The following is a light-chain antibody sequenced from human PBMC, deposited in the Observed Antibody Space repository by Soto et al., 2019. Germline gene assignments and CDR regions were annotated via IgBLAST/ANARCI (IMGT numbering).Light chain of an antibody. CDR1: QSLLDSDDGNTY. CDR3: MQRIEFPWT. V-gene: IGKV2-40*01. Sequence: DIVMTQTPLSLPVTPGEPASISCRSSQSLLDSDDGNTYLDWYLQKPGQSPQLLIYTVSYRASGVPDRLSGSGSGTDYTLKISRGEAEDVGVYYCMQRIEFPWTFGQGTKVEIK. CDR2: TVS. J-gene: IGKJ1*01.